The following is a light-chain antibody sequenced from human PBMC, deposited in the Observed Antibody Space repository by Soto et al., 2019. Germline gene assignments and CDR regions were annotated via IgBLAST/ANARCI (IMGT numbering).Light chain of an antibody. J-gene: IGKJ5*01. CDR1: QGISSY. V-gene: IGKV1-9*01. CDR2: AAS. CDR3: PQHGHWPIT. Sequence: PSTQSTSYLSASVRDRVTITCRASQGISSYLAWYQQKPGKAPKLLIYAASTLQSGVPSRFSVSGAGTDFTLSISTLQPEDFAPYYCPQHGHWPITFAQGTRLEIK.